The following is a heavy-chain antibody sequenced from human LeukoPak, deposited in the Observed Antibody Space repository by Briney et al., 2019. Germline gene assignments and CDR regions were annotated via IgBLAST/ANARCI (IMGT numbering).Heavy chain of an antibody. CDR3: ARHRRVTGKNFDY. CDR1: GGSISSSNW. CDR2: IYHSGST. V-gene: IGHV4-4*02. Sequence: SGTLSLTCAVSGGSISSSNWWSWVRQPPGKGLEWIGEIYHSGSTNYNPSLKSRVTISVDTSKNQFSLKLSSVTAADTAVYYCARHRRVTGKNFDYWGQGTLVTVSS. J-gene: IGHJ4*02. D-gene: IGHD7-27*01.